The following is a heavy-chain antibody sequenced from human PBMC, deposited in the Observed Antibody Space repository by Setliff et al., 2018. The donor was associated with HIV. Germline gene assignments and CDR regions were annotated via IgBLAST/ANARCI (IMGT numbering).Heavy chain of an antibody. CDR1: GSPSTGGST. J-gene: IGHJ6*02. D-gene: IGHD3-10*01. CDR2: NYHSGST. CDR3: ARADGSGTYYLYYYYGMDV. Sequence: PSETLSLTCAVSGSPSTGGSTWGWTRQPPGRGLEWIGNNYHSGSTYNNPSLKSRVAISVDTSKNQFSLKLTSVTAADTAVYFCARADGSGTYYLYYYYGMDVWGQGTTVTVSS. V-gene: IGHV4-38-2*01.